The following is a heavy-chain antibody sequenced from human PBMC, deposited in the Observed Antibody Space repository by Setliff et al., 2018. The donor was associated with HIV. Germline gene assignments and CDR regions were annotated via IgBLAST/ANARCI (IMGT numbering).Heavy chain of an antibody. CDR3: ARAVNQNKAMVYIARWGWYFDL. J-gene: IGHJ2*01. D-gene: IGHD5-18*01. V-gene: IGHV4-61*09. CDR1: GGSISSGSYY. CDR2: IYTSGST. Sequence: PSETLSLTCTVSGGSISSGSYYWSWIRQPAGKGLEWIGHIYTSGSTNYNPSLKSRVTISVDTSKNQFSLRLSSVTAADTAVYYCARAVNQNKAMVYIARWGWYFDLWGRGTLVTVSS.